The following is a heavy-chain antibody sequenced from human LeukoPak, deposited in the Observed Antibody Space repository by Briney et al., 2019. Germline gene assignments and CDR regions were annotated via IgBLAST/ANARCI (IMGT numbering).Heavy chain of an antibody. J-gene: IGHJ4*02. D-gene: IGHD4-17*01. CDR3: AKDPYGDWHWYYFDY. CDR1: GFTFSSYA. V-gene: IGHV3-23*01. CDR2: ISGSGGST. Sequence: GGSLRLSCAASGFTFSSYAMSWVRQAPGKGLECVSAISGSGGSTYYADSVKGRFTIYRDNSKNTLYLQMNSLRAEDTAVYYCAKDPYGDWHWYYFDYWSQGTLVTVSS.